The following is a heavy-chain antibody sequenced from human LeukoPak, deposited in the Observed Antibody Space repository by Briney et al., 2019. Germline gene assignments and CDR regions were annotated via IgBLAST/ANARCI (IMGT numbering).Heavy chain of an antibody. CDR3: AKDSDAATFDY. V-gene: IGHV3-23*01. Sequence: GGSLRLSCAASGFTFSSYAMSWVRQAPGKGLEWVSAISGSGGSTYYADSVKGRFTISRDNSKSTLYLQMSSLRAEDTAVYYCAKDSDAATFDYWGQGTLVTVSS. J-gene: IGHJ4*02. CDR2: ISGSGGST. CDR1: GFTFSSYA.